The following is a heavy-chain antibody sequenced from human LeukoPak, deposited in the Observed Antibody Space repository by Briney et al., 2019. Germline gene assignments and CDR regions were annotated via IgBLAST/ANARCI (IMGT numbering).Heavy chain of an antibody. D-gene: IGHD3-22*01. CDR1: GYTFTNYA. J-gene: IGHJ4*02. Sequence: ASVKVSCKASGYTFTNYAMNWVRQAPGQGLEWMGWINTNTGNPTYAQGFTERFVFSLDTSVSTAFLQISSLKAEDTAVYYCAREEYYDSSASTNFDYWGQGTLVTVSS. CDR2: INTNTGNP. CDR3: AREEYYDSSASTNFDY. V-gene: IGHV7-4-1*02.